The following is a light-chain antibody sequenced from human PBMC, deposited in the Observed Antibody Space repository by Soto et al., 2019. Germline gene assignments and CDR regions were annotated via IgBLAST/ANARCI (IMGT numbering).Light chain of an antibody. Sequence: QSALTQPRSVSGSPGQSVTVSCTGTSRVVGIYNYVSWYQQRPGTAPKVMIYDVTKRPSGVPDRFSGSKSANTASLTISGLQADDEADYYCCSYAGNYTLLFGGGTKVTVL. CDR1: SRVVGIYNY. J-gene: IGLJ2*01. CDR3: CSYAGNYTLL. CDR2: DVT. V-gene: IGLV2-11*01.